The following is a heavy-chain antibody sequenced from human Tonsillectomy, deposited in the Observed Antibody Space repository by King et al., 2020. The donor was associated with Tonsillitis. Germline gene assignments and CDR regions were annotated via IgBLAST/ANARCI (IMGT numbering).Heavy chain of an antibody. V-gene: IGHV2-5*01. D-gene: IGHD4-17*01. CDR3: AHRSGADYGDYWGVGAFDI. Sequence: TLQESGPTLVKSTQTLTLTCTFSGFSLSTSGVGVGWIRQPPGKALEWLALIYWNDDKRYSPSLKSRLTITKDTSKNEAVLTMTNMDPVDTATYYCAHRSGADYGDYWGVGAFDIWGQGTMVTVSS. CDR1: GFSLSTSGVG. CDR2: IYWNDDK. J-gene: IGHJ3*02.